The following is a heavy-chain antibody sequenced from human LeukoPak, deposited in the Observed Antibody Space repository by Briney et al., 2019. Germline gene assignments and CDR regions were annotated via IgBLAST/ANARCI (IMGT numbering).Heavy chain of an antibody. Sequence: PSETLSLTCTVSGGSIGSYFWSWIRQPPGKGLEGIGYNSGSTKYNPSLKSRVTISVDTSKNQLSLKLSSVTAADTAVYYCARGRGYGGNYLRAFDIWGQGTMVSVSS. V-gene: IGHV4-59*08. CDR3: ARGRGYGGNYLRAFDI. CDR1: GGSIGSYF. D-gene: IGHD1-26*01. J-gene: IGHJ3*02. CDR2: NSGST.